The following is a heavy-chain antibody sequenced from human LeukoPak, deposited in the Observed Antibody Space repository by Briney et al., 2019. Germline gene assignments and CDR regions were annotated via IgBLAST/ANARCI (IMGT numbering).Heavy chain of an antibody. J-gene: IGHJ6*03. Sequence: ASVKVSCKASGYTFTSYAMNWVRQAPGQGLEWMGWINPNSGGTNYALKLQGRVTMTRDTSIRTAYMELSRLRSDDTAVYYCARDKVAAAGLQADDYYYYYMDVWGKGTTVTVSS. V-gene: IGHV1-2*02. CDR2: INPNSGGT. CDR1: GYTFTSYA. CDR3: ARDKVAAAGLQADDYYYYYMDV. D-gene: IGHD6-13*01.